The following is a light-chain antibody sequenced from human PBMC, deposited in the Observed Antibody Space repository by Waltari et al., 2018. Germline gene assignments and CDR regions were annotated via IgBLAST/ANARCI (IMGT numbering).Light chain of an antibody. CDR2: GAS. Sequence: SCRARQRVSSSYLAWYQQKPGQGPRLRIYGASSRATGIPDRFSGSGSGTDFTLTISRLEPEDFAVYYCQQYGSSRFGQGTRLEIK. J-gene: IGKJ5*01. V-gene: IGKV3-20*01. CDR3: QQYGSSR. CDR1: QRVSSSY.